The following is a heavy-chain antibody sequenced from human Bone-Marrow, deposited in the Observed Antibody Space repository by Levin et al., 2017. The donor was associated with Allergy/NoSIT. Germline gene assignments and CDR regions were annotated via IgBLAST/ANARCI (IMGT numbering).Heavy chain of an antibody. CDR1: GDSIDSGDYY. CDR2: VYYNGGT. J-gene: IGHJ5*02. D-gene: IGHD3-9*01. V-gene: IGHV4-30-4*01. Sequence: SETLSLTCTVSGDSIDSGDYYWSWLRQSPGKGLEWIGHVYYNGGTSYNPSLKSRIDIAIYTSQSQFSLRLRSVTAAATALYYCARGEDYDSLTCYPRWFDPWGQGTLVNVSS. CDR3: ARGEDYDSLTCYPRWFDP.